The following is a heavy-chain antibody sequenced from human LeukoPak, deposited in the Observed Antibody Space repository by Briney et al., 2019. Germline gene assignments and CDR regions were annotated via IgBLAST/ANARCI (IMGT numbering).Heavy chain of an antibody. CDR3: ARDDHYYDSSGYYGY. CDR2: INPNSGGT. J-gene: IGHJ4*02. CDR1: GYTFTGYY. D-gene: IGHD3-22*01. Sequence: GASVKVSCKASGYTFTGYYMHWVRQAPGQGLEWMGWINPNSGGTNYAQKFQGRVTMTRDTSISTAYMELSRLRSGDTAVYYCARDDHYYDSSGYYGYWGQGTLVTVSS. V-gene: IGHV1-2*02.